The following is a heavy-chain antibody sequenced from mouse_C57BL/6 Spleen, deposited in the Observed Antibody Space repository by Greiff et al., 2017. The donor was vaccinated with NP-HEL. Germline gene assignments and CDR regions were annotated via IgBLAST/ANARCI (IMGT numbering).Heavy chain of an antibody. D-gene: IGHD1-1*01. V-gene: IGHV5-17*01. Sequence: DVKLVESGGGLVKPGGSLKLSCAASGFTFSDYGMHWVRQAPEKGLEWVAYISSGSSTIYYADTVKGRFTISRDNAKNTLFLQMTSLRSEDTAMYYCARSSAITTVVGPRVWGTGTTVTVSS. CDR1: GFTFSDYG. J-gene: IGHJ1*03. CDR2: ISSGSSTI. CDR3: ARSSAITTVVGPRV.